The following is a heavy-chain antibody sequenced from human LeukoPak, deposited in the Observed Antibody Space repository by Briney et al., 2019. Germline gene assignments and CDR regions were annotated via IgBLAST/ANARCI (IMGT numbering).Heavy chain of an antibody. Sequence: GGSLRLSCAASGFTFSSYAMSWVRQAPGKGLEWVSAISGSGGSTYYADSVKGGFTISRDNSKNTLYLQMNSLRAEDTAVYYCAKDRVFVVVVAAEINDAFDIWGQGTMVTVSS. CDR3: AKDRVFVVVVAAEINDAFDI. CDR2: ISGSGGST. D-gene: IGHD2-15*01. CDR1: GFTFSSYA. V-gene: IGHV3-23*01. J-gene: IGHJ3*02.